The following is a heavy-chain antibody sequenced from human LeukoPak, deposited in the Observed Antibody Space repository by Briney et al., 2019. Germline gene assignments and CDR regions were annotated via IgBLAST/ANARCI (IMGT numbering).Heavy chain of an antibody. CDR2: IYPGDSDT. V-gene: IGHV5-51*01. D-gene: IGHD6-13*01. CDR1: GYSFTSYW. CDR3: ARQGCRLSSSWYVDY. Sequence: HGESLKISCKGSGYSFTSYWIGWVRQMPGKGLEWMGIIYPGDSDTRYSPSFQGQVTISADKSISTAYLQWSSLKASDTAMYYCARQGCRLSSSWYVDYWGQGTLVTVSS. J-gene: IGHJ4*02.